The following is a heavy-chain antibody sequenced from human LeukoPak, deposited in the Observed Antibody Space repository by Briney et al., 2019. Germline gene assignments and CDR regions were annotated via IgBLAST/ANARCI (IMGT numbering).Heavy chain of an antibody. J-gene: IGHJ4*02. CDR2: INPNSGGT. Sequence: WASVKVSCKASGYTFTGYYMHWVRQAPGQGLEWMGRINPNSGGTNYAQKLQGRVTMTTDTSTSTAYMELRSLRSDDTAVYYCVVGGDHVSPDLDYWGQGTQVTVSS. D-gene: IGHD1-26*01. CDR1: GYTFTGYY. V-gene: IGHV1-2*06. CDR3: VVGGDHVSPDLDY.